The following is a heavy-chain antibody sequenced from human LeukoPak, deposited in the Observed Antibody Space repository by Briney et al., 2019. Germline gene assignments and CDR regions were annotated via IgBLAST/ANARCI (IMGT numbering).Heavy chain of an antibody. Sequence: GGSLRLSCAGSGFTFSNYAMSWVRQAPGKGLEWVAVISYGGSNKYYADSVKGRFTISRDNSKETLYVQMNSLRAEDTAVYYCARSLVTAIRDGMDVWGQGTTVTVSS. D-gene: IGHD2-21*02. CDR3: ARSLVTAIRDGMDV. CDR2: ISYGGSNK. V-gene: IGHV3-30-3*01. J-gene: IGHJ6*02. CDR1: GFTFSNYA.